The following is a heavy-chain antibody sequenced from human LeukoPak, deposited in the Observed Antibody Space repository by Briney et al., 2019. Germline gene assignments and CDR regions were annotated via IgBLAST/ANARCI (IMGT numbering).Heavy chain of an antibody. D-gene: IGHD3-22*01. CDR3: ASLIYDSSGYYFDK. Sequence: PSETLSLTCTVSGGSISSYHWSWIRQSPGKGLEWMGYIQYSGSTNRNPSLKSRVTISVDTSKNQFSLKLSSVTAADTALYYCASLIYDSSGYYFDKWGQGTLVTVSS. V-gene: IGHV4-59*08. J-gene: IGHJ4*02. CDR2: IQYSGST. CDR1: GGSISSYH.